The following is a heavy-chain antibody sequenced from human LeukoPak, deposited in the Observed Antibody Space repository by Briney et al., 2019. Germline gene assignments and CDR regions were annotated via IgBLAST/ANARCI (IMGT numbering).Heavy chain of an antibody. D-gene: IGHD1-26*01. J-gene: IGHJ4*02. V-gene: IGHV1-2*02. CDR1: GYTFIGDY. CDR2: INPNSGGT. Sequence: ASVKVSCKASGYTFIGDYMHWVRQAPGQGLEWMGWINPNSGGTNYAQKFQGRVTMTRDTAISTAYMELSRLRSDDTAVYYCARDEQVGATLDYWGQGTLVTVSS. CDR3: ARDEQVGATLDY.